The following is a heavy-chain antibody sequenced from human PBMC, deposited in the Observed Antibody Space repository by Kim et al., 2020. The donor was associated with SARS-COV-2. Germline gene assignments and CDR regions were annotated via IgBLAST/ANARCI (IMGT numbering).Heavy chain of an antibody. CDR2: ISAYNGNT. CDR3: ARDAPRSTITYYMDV. V-gene: IGHV1-18*01. J-gene: IGHJ6*03. D-gene: IGHD3-9*01. Sequence: ASVKVSCKASGYTFTSYGISWVRQAPGQGLEWMGWISAYNGNTNYAQKLQGRFTMTTDTSTSTAYMELRSLRSDDTAVYYCARDAPRSTITYYMDVWGKGTTVTVSS. CDR1: GYTFTSYG.